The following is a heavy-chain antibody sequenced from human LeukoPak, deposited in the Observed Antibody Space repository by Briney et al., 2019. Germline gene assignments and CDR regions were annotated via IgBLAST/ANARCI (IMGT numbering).Heavy chain of an antibody. V-gene: IGHV3-23*01. D-gene: IGHD1-26*01. CDR3: AKVSDSVDV. CDR1: GFTFSTHA. CDR2: VSGGGGTT. J-gene: IGHJ6*02. Sequence: GGSLRLSCAASGFTFSTHAMSWVRQAPGEGLEWVSAVSGGGGTTFYADSVKGRFTISRDNSRNTVYLQTNSLRADDTAVYYCAKVSDSVDVWGQGTTVTVSS.